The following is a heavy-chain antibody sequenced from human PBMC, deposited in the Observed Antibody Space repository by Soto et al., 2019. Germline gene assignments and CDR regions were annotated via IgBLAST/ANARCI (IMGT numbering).Heavy chain of an antibody. CDR2: ISGWGGCT. J-gene: IGHJ4*02. CDR3: AKSGGAPWLIPPLDH. D-gene: IGHD6-19*01. V-gene: IGHV3-23*01. CDR1: GFNCKKFA. Sequence: EVQLLESGGGVVQPGGSLSLSCVASGFNCKKFAMACVRQAPGAGQEWVSGISGWGGCTSYADSVQGRFSTARDDAHHTLSLQMNGLRVEDTAQYFCAKSGGAPWLIPPLDHWGQGTLVTVS.